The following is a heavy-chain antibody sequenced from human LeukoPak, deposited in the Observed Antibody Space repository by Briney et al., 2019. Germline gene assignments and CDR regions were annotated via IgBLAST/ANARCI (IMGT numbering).Heavy chain of an antibody. Sequence: GGSLRLSCAASGFTFSNYAIYWVRQAPGKGLDWVAVVSFDGSKKYYADSVKDRFTISRDNSKNTLYLQMNTLRPDDTAVYYCTRAKRGPFDYWGQGALVTVSS. CDR1: GFTFSNYA. J-gene: IGHJ4*01. CDR3: TRAKRGPFDY. CDR2: VSFDGSKK. V-gene: IGHV3-30-3*01.